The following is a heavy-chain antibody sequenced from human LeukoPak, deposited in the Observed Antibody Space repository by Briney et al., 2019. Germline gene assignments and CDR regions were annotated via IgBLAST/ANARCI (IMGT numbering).Heavy chain of an antibody. CDR2: INHSGST. CDR3: ARGRMITFGGVIVIGDFDY. CDR1: GGSFSGYY. V-gene: IGHV4-34*01. D-gene: IGHD3-16*02. Sequence: SETLSLTCAVYGGSFSGYYWSWIRQPPGKGLEWIGEINHSGSTNYNPSLKSRVTISVDTSKNQFSLKLSSVTAADTVVYYCARGRMITFGGVIVIGDFDYWGQGTLVTVSS. J-gene: IGHJ4*02.